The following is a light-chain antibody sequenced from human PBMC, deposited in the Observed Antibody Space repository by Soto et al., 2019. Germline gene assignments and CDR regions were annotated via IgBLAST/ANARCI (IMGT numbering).Light chain of an antibody. CDR3: SSYTSSSHVV. CDR1: SSYVGGYNY. J-gene: IGLJ2*01. Sequence: QSVLTQPASVSGSPGQSITISCTGTSSYVGGYNYVSWYQQHPGKAPKLMIYEVSNRPSGVSNRFSGSKSGNTASLTISGLQAEDEADYYCSSYTSSSHVVFGGGTKLTVL. CDR2: EVS. V-gene: IGLV2-14*01.